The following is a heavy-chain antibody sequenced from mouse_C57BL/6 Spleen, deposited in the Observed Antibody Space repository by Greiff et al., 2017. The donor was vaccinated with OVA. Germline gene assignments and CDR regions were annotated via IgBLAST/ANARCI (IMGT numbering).Heavy chain of an antibody. J-gene: IGHJ4*01. CDR1: GYTFTDYN. CDR3: ARSGYGNDYDMDD. V-gene: IGHV1-18*01. D-gene: IGHD3-1*01. CDR2: INPNNGGT. Sequence: VHVKQSGPELVKPGASVTIPCKASGYTFTDYNMYWVKQSHGKSLQWIGAINPNNGGTIYNPKFKGKATLTVDKSSSTSYMELSSLTSEDTAVYYCARSGYGNDYDMDDWGKGTSVTVSS.